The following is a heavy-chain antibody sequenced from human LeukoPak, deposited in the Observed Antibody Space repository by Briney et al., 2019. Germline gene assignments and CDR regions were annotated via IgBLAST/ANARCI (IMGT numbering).Heavy chain of an antibody. Sequence: SSETLSLTCTVSGGSISGYHWNWIRQPPGKGLEWIGNIYYSGSTNYSPSLKSRVAISVDTSKNQFSLKLSSVTAADTAVYYCTRSLGVVIHGGMDVWGQGTTVTVSS. CDR3: TRSLGVVIHGGMDV. CDR2: IYYSGST. D-gene: IGHD3-3*01. J-gene: IGHJ6*02. CDR1: GGSISGYH. V-gene: IGHV4-59*01.